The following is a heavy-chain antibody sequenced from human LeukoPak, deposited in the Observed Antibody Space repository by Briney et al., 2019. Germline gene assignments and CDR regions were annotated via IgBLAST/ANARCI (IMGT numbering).Heavy chain of an antibody. V-gene: IGHV3-23*01. CDR1: GFTFTTYG. J-gene: IGHJ4*02. D-gene: IGHD3-10*01. Sequence: GGSLRLSCAASGFTFTTYGMHWVRQSPGQRLEWVSAISGSGGSTYYADSVKCRFTIPRDNSKHTLYLQMNSLRAEDTAVYYCANQLDYYGSGSYPSPFDYWGQGTLVTVSS. CDR2: ISGSGGST. CDR3: ANQLDYYGSGSYPSPFDY.